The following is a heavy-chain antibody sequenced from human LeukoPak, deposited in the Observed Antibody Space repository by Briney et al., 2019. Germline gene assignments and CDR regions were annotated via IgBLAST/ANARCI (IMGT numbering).Heavy chain of an antibody. CDR1: GFTFSSYS. Sequence: GGSLRLSCAASGFTFSSYSMNWVRQAPGKGLEWVSSISSSSSYIYYADSVKGRFTISRDNAKNSLYLQMNSLRAEDTAVYYCARVGSGRAKTDYWGQGTLVTVSS. V-gene: IGHV3-21*01. J-gene: IGHJ4*02. D-gene: IGHD2-15*01. CDR3: ARVGSGRAKTDY. CDR2: ISSSSSYI.